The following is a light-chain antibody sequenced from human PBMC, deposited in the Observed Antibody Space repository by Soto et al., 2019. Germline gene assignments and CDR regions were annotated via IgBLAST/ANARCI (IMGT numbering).Light chain of an antibody. J-gene: IGKJ4*01. V-gene: IGKV1-9*01. CDR2: AAS. CDR3: QQHYTYPLT. Sequence: DTQLTQSPSFLSPSLGASVTITCRASQDVSRSLGWYQQKPGKAPKLLISAASTLHSGVPSRFSGSGSGTDFTLTISSLQPEDLATYYCQQHYTYPLTFGGGTKVDIK. CDR1: QDVSRS.